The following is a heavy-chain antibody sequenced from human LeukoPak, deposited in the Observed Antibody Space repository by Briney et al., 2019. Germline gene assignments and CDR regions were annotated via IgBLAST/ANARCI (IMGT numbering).Heavy chain of an antibody. Sequence: GASVKVSCKASGYTFTGYYMHWVRQAPGQGLEWMGWINPNSGGTNYAQKFQGRVTMTRNTSISTAYMELSSLRSEDTAVYYCARGLRGLPMTDYWGQGTLVTVSS. D-gene: IGHD3-16*01. J-gene: IGHJ4*02. V-gene: IGHV1-2*02. CDR3: ARGLRGLPMTDY. CDR1: GYTFTGYY. CDR2: INPNSGGT.